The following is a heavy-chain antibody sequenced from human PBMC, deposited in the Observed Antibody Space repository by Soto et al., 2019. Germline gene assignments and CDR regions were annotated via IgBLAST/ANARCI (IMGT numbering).Heavy chain of an antibody. J-gene: IGHJ4*02. Sequence: PSETLSLTCAVYGGSFSGYYWSWIRQPPGKGLEWIGEINHSGSTNYNPSLKSRVTISVDTSKNQFSLKLSSVTAADTAVYYCARGGGSAGTTSYFDYWGQGTLVTAPQ. D-gene: IGHD1-7*01. V-gene: IGHV4-34*01. CDR3: ARGGGSAGTTSYFDY. CDR1: GGSFSGYY. CDR2: INHSGST.